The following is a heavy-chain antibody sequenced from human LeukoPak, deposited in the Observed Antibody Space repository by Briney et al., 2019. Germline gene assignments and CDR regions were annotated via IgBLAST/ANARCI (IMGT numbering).Heavy chain of an antibody. CDR3: ASSAGSSWYFSDY. D-gene: IGHD6-13*01. CDR1: GFTFSSYA. J-gene: IGHJ4*02. Sequence: GRSLRLSCAASGFTFSSYAMHWVRQALGKGLEWVAVISYDGSNKYYADSVKGRFTISRDNSKNTLYLQMNSLRAEDTALYYCASSAGSSWYFSDYWGQGTLVTVSS. CDR2: ISYDGSNK. V-gene: IGHV3-30*01.